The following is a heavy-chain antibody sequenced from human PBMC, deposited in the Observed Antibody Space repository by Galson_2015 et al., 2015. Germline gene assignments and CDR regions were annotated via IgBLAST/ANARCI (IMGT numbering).Heavy chain of an antibody. CDR3: ARGGYCSGGSCYPRAAFDI. CDR1: GYTFTSYG. CDR2: ISAYNGNT. J-gene: IGHJ3*02. Sequence: SVKVSCKASGYTFTSYGISWVRQAPGQGLEWMGWISAYNGNTNYAQKLQGRVTMTTDTSTSTAYMELRSLRSDDTAVYYCARGGYCSGGSCYPRAAFDIWGQGTMVTASS. D-gene: IGHD2-15*01. V-gene: IGHV1-18*01.